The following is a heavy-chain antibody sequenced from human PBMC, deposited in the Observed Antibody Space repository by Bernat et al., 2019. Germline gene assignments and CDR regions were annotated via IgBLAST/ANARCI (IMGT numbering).Heavy chain of an antibody. Sequence: EVQLVESGGGLVQPGGSLRLSCAASGFTFSSYWMHWVRQAPGKGLVWVSRINSDGSSTSYADSVKGRFTISRDNAKNTLYLQMNSLRAEDTAVYYCAREYSSSRNAYYYGMDGWGQGTTVTVPS. CDR3: AREYSSSRNAYYYGMDG. J-gene: IGHJ6*02. V-gene: IGHV3-74*01. D-gene: IGHD6-6*01. CDR2: INSDGSST. CDR1: GFTFSSYW.